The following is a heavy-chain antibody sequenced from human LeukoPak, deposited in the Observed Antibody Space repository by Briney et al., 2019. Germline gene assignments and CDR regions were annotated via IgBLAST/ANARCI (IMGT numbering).Heavy chain of an antibody. V-gene: IGHV1-2*02. CDR1: EYRFTGYY. J-gene: IGHJ4*02. CDR3: ASALLYCGGDCYYFDY. D-gene: IGHD2-21*02. CDR2: INPNSGDT. Sequence: ASVKVSCKASEYRFTGYYIHWVRQAPGQGLEWMGWINPNSGDTNYAQKFQGRVTMTRDTSISTAYTDLSSLRFEDTAVYYCASALLYCGGDCYYFDYWGQGTLVTVSS.